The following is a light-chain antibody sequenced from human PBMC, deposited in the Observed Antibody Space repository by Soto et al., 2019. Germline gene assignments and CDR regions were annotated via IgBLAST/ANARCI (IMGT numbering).Light chain of an antibody. CDR1: ATDIDAYNY. J-gene: IGLJ1*01. V-gene: IGLV2-14*01. CDR2: GAS. CDR3: CSYARGSTYV. Sequence: QSALTQPASVSGSPGQSFTISCTGTATDIDAYNYVSWYLQYPGKAPKLLIYGASNRPSGASDRFSGSKSDNTASLTISGLQAEDEGDYYCCSYARGSTYVFGTGTKLTVL.